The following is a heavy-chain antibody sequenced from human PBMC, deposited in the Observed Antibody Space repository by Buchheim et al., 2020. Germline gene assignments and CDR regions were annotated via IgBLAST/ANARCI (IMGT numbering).Heavy chain of an antibody. CDR1: GGTFSDYG. J-gene: IGHJ5*02. CDR3: ARDAVDSWYDH. Sequence: QVQLVQSGAEVKKSGSSVKLSCKTSGGTFSDYGISWVRQAPGQGLEWMGGIIPMYDKPSYAQKFQGRVTMTRDTSSSTVYLELSSLRSEDTATYYCARDAVDSWYDHWGQGTL. V-gene: IGHV1-69*06. CDR2: IIPMYDKP.